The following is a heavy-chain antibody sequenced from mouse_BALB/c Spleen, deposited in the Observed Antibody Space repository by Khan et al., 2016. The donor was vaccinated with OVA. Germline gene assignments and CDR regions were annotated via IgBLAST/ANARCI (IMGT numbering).Heavy chain of an antibody. CDR1: GYSITSDYA. D-gene: IGHD2-1*01. V-gene: IGHV3-2*02. CDR3: ARRAFYGNWYFDV. J-gene: IGHJ1*01. Sequence: VQLKQSGPGLVKPSQSLSLTCTVTGYSITSDYAWNWIRQFPGNKLEWMGYISYSGSTRYNPSLKSRISITRDTSKNQFLLQLNSVTTEDTATYYCARRAFYGNWYFDVWGAGTTVTVSS. CDR2: ISYSGST.